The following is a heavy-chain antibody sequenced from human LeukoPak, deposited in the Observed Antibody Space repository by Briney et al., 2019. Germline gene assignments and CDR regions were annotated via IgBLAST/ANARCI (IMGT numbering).Heavy chain of an antibody. Sequence: GVSLKISCMGSGYIVTTNRIGWVRQMPFNDLEWMGIIYPGDSDTRYSPSFQGQVTISADKSISTAYLQWSSLKASDTAIYYCARRSAGTYDQWGQGTLVTVSS. CDR3: ARRSAGTYDQ. D-gene: IGHD6-13*01. CDR1: GYIVTTNR. J-gene: IGHJ4*02. CDR2: IYPGDSDT. V-gene: IGHV5-51*01.